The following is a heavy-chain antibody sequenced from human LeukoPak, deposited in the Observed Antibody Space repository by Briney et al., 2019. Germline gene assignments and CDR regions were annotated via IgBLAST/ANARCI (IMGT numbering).Heavy chain of an antibody. CDR3: AKGAQFSYYGSGSYLRA. V-gene: IGHV4-39*01. D-gene: IGHD3-10*01. J-gene: IGHJ5*02. CDR2: IYYSGST. CDR1: GGSISSSSYY. Sequence: PSETLSLTCTVSGGSISSSSYYWGWIRQPPGKGLEWIGSIYYSGSTYYNPSLKSRVTISVDTPKNQFSLKLSSVTAADTAVYYCAKGAQFSYYGSGSYLRAWGQGTLVTVSS.